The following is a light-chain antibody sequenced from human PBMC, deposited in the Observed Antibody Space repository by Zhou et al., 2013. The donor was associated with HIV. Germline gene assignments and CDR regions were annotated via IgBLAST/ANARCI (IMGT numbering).Light chain of an antibody. J-gene: IGKJ2*01. Sequence: DIVLTQSPATLSLSPGERATLSCRASQSVSIYLAWYQQKPGQAPRLLMYHASNRATGVPARFSGSGSGTDFTLTISSMQSEDFAVYYCQQYDNWPPHAFGQGTKLEIK. CDR2: HAS. CDR1: QSVSIY. CDR3: QQYDNWPPHA. V-gene: IGKV3-11*01.